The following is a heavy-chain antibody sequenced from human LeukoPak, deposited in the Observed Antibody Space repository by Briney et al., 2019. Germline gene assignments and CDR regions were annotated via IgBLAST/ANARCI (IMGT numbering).Heavy chain of an antibody. CDR1: GGSISSGDYY. CDR3: ASGRLTHYDFWSGSYYRYYYSYMDV. CDR2: IYYSGST. J-gene: IGHJ6*03. D-gene: IGHD3-3*01. Sequence: SETLSLTCTVSGGSISSGDYYWSWIRQPPGKGLEWIGYIYYSGSTYYNPSLKSRISISVDTSKNQFSLSLTSVTAADTAVYYCASGRLTHYDFWSGSYYRYYYSYMDVWGKGTTVTVSS. V-gene: IGHV4-30-4*08.